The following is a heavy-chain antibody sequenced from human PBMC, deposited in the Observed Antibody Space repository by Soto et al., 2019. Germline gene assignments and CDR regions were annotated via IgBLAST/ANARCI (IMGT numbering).Heavy chain of an antibody. CDR1: GGTFSSYA. CDR3: ARDGYSSGGTRYYYGMDV. Sequence: QVQLVQSGAEVKKPGSSVKVSCKASGGTFSSYAISWVRQAPGQGLEWMGGIIPIFGTANYAQKVQGRVTITADESTGTAYMELSSLRSEDTAVDYCARDGYSSGGTRYYYGMDVWGQGTTVTVSS. CDR2: IIPIFGTA. J-gene: IGHJ6*02. D-gene: IGHD6-19*01. V-gene: IGHV1-69*12.